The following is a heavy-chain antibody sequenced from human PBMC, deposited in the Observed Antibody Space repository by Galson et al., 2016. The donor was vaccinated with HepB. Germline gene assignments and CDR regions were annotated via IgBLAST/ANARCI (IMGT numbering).Heavy chain of an antibody. Sequence: LRLSCAPSGFSVSTNYMSWVRQAPGKGLELVALLWTAGSTYHASSVRGRFTISRDSSKNTLYLQMNRLRVEDTAVYYCASPLPPWNYLRWGHGAQVTVS. CDR3: ASPLPPWNYLR. CDR1: GFSVSTNY. CDR2: LWTAGST. V-gene: IGHV3-66*01. J-gene: IGHJ4*01. D-gene: IGHD1-7*01.